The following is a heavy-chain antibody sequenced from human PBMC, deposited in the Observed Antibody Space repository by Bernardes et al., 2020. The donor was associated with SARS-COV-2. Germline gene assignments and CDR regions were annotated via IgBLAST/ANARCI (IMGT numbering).Heavy chain of an antibody. CDR1: GFTFSSSS. CDR3: ARDVSGSQSNWFDP. V-gene: IGHV3-21*01. D-gene: IGHD3-10*01. Sequence: GGSLRLSCAASGFTFSSSSMHWVRQAPGKGLEWVSSISSNSSYIYYADSVKGRFTISKDNAKNSLYLQMNSLRDEDTAVYYWARDVSGSQSNWFDPWGQGTLVTVSS. CDR2: ISSNSSYI. J-gene: IGHJ5*02.